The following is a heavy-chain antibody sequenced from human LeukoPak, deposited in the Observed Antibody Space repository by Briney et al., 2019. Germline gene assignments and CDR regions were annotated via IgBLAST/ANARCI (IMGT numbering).Heavy chain of an antibody. CDR2: INPNSGGT. J-gene: IGHJ6*04. CDR1: GYTFTGYY. D-gene: IGHD3-9*01. CDR3: ARDPARWILRYSIELRMDV. Sequence: GASVKVSCKASGYTFTGYYMHWVRQAPGQGLEWMGWINPNSGGTNYAQKFQGRVTMTRDTSISTAYMELSRLRSDDTAVYYCARDPARWILRYSIELRMDVWGKGTTVTVSS. V-gene: IGHV1-2*02.